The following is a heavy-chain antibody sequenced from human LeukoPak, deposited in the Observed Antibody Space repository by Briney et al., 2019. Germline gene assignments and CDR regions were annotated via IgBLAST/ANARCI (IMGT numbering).Heavy chain of an antibody. Sequence: ASVKVSCKVSGYTLTELSMHWVRQAPGKGLEWMGGFDPEDGETIYAQKFQGRVTMTEDTSTDTAYMELSSLRSEDTAVYYCATFSAIVGPFDYWGQGTLVTVAP. CDR2: FDPEDGET. J-gene: IGHJ4*02. CDR1: GYTLTELS. D-gene: IGHD1-26*01. CDR3: ATFSAIVGPFDY. V-gene: IGHV1-24*01.